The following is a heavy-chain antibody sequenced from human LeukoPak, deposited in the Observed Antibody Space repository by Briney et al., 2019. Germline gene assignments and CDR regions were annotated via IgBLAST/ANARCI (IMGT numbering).Heavy chain of an antibody. CDR1: GYRFTTYW. J-gene: IGHJ5*02. Sequence: GESLQISCKTSGYRFTTYWIGWVRQMPGKGLEWMGIIYPGDSDTSYSPSFQGQVTISADKSITTAYLQWSSLKASDTAMYYCARGCSGVTCPNWFDPWGQGTLVTVSS. V-gene: IGHV5-51*01. CDR3: ARGCSGVTCPNWFDP. CDR2: IYPGDSDT. D-gene: IGHD2-15*01.